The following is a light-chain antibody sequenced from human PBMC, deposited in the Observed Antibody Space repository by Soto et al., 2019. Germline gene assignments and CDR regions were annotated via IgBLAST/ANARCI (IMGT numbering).Light chain of an antibody. Sequence: EIVLTQSPATLSLSPWERATLSFRASQSVSSYLAWYQQKPGQAPRLLIYDASNRATGIPARFSGSGSGTGFTLTISSLQPDDVAIYYCQQYNDYSWTFGQGTKVDI. V-gene: IGKV3-11*01. CDR1: QSVSSY. CDR2: DAS. CDR3: QQYNDYSWT. J-gene: IGKJ1*01.